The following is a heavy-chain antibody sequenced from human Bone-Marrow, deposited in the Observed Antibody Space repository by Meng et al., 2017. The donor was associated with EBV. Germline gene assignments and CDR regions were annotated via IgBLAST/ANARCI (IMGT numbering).Heavy chain of an antibody. J-gene: IGHJ4*02. CDR2: IYYSGST. CDR3: ARDGDGDLTLALNY. CDR1: GGSVSSGSYY. V-gene: IGHV4-61*01. D-gene: IGHD4-17*01. Sequence: QVQLQESGPGLVKPSETLSRTCTVSGGSVSSGSYYWSWIRQPPGKGLEWIGYIYYSGSTNYNPSLKSRVTISVDTSKNQFSLKLSSVTAADTAVYYCARDGDGDLTLALNYWGQGTLVTVSS.